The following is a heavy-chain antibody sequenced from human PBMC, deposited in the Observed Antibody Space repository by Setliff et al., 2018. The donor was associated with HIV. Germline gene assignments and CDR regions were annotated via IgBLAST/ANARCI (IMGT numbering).Heavy chain of an antibody. CDR1: NYSINSGYY. CDR3: ARQSITIFGVVISGFDP. CDR2: IYHSGST. V-gene: IGHV4-38-2*01. D-gene: IGHD3-3*01. Sequence: PSETLSLTCAVSNYSINSGYYWGWIRQPPGKGLEWIGSIYHSGSTYYNPSLKSRVTISVDTSKNQVSLRLTSVTAADTAVYYCARQSITIFGVVISGFDPWGQGTLVTV. J-gene: IGHJ5*02.